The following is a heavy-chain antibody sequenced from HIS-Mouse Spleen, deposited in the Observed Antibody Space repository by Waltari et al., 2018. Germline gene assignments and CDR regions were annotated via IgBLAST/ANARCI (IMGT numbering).Heavy chain of an antibody. J-gene: IGHJ4*02. CDR1: VFAFTAYA. CDR3: AKERVVSKSFDY. D-gene: IGHD3-22*01. CDR2: ISGRGGST. Sequence: EVQLLESGGGLVPPGGSLRLPCADPVFAFTAYAWRSVVQGPGKGLEWVAAISGRGGSTDYAESVKGRFTISRDNSKNTLYLQMNSLRAEETAVYYCAKERVVSKSFDYWGQGTLVTVSS. V-gene: IGHV3-23*01.